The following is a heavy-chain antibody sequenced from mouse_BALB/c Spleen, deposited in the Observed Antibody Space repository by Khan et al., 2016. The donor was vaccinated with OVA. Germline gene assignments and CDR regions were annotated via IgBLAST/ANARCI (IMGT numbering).Heavy chain of an antibody. V-gene: IGHV9-3-1*01. D-gene: IGHD2-14*01. CDR1: GYTFTNYG. J-gene: IGHJ1*01. CDR3: ARRNYRYDRHFDV. CDR2: INTYTGEP. Sequence: QIQLVQSGPELKKPGETVKISCKASGYTFTNYGMNWVKQAPGKGLKWMGWINTYTGEPTYGDDFKGRFAFSLETSANTAYFQINNLKNEDTATYVCARRNYRYDRHFDVGGAGTTVTVSS.